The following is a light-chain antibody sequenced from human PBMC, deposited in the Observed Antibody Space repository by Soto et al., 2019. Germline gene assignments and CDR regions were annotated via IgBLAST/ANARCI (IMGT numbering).Light chain of an antibody. J-gene: IGKJ1*01. CDR1: QSIINY. CDR3: QQYDSYWT. V-gene: IGKV1-5*01. CDR2: DVS. Sequence: DIPMTQSPSTLSASVGDRVTITCRASQSIINYLAWYQRRPGRAPKLLIYDVSTLQSGVPSRFSGSGSGTEFTLTISSLQPDDSATYYCQQYDSYWTFGQGTKVEIK.